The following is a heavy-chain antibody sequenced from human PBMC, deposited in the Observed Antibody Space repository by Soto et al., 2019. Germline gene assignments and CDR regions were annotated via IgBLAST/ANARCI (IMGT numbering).Heavy chain of an antibody. CDR2: ISWNSGNI. V-gene: IGHV3-9*01. J-gene: IGHJ4*02. D-gene: IGHD5-18*01. CDR1: GFTFDDYA. CDR3: VRSKGGYSYGTPFDY. Sequence: HPGGSLRLTCAASGFTFDDYAMHWVRQVLGKGLEWVSSISWNSGNIGYADSVKGRFTTSRDNAKNSLYPQMNSLRPEDTALYYCVRSKGGYSYGTPFDYWGQGT.